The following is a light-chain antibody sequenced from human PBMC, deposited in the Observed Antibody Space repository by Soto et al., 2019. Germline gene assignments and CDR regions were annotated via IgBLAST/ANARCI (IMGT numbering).Light chain of an antibody. J-gene: IGLJ1*01. CDR2: EVS. CDR1: SNDVGSSNY. V-gene: IGLV2-14*01. CDR3: CSHTGRSPYV. Sequence: QSALTQPASVSGSPGQSITISCTGTSNDVGSSNYVSWYQQHPGKAPKLIIYEVSDRPSGVSNRFSGSKSGNTASLPTSGLQVEDAANYYCCSHTGRSPYVFGIGTKLTVL.